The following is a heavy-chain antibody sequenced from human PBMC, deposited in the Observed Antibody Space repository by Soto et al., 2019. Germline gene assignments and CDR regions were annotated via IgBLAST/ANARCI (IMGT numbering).Heavy chain of an antibody. CDR1: GGTFSSYA. D-gene: IGHD5-18*01. CDR2: IIPIFGTA. CDR3: AREIRGDSYGYSGGMDV. V-gene: IGHV1-69*12. J-gene: IGHJ6*02. Sequence: QVQLVQSGAEVKKPGSSVKVSCKASGGTFSSYAISWVRQAPGQGLEWMGGIIPIFGTANYAQKFQGRVTITADESTSTAYMELSSLRSEDTAVYYCAREIRGDSYGYSGGMDVWGQGTTVTVSS.